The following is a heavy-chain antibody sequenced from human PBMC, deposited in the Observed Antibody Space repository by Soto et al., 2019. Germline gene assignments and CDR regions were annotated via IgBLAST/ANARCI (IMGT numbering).Heavy chain of an antibody. V-gene: IGHV1-69*01. CDR1: GGTFGNSG. CDR3: ARAPLLSAETLPENYFDD. J-gene: IGHJ4*02. Sequence: QVQLVQSGAEVNKPGSSLKVSCKASGGTFGNSGVIWVRQAPGQGPEWMGGLIPIFDTTNYAQKFQGRVTISADDSTSYMALSSLRYEDTAVYYCARAPLLSAETLPENYFDDWGQGTQVTVSS. D-gene: IGHD2-15*01. CDR2: LIPIFDTT.